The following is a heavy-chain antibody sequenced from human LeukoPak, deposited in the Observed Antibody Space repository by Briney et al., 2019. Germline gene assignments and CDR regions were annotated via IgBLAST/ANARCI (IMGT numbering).Heavy chain of an antibody. V-gene: IGHV4-34*01. J-gene: IGHJ4*02. CDR2: INHSGST. Sequence: SETLSLTCAVYGGSFSGYYWSWIRQPPGKGLEWIGEINHSGSTNYNPSLKSRVTISVDTSKNQFSLKLSSVTAADTAVYYCARGERTYYDFWSGYYQEVLSSFDYWGQGTLVTVSS. CDR1: GGSFSGYY. D-gene: IGHD3-3*01. CDR3: ARGERTYYDFWSGYYQEVLSSFDY.